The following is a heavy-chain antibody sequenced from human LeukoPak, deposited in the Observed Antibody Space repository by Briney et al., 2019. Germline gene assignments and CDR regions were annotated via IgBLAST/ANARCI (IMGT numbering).Heavy chain of an antibody. Sequence: GGSLRLSCAASGFTVSSNYLSWVRQAPGKGLECVSVIYSGGNTYYAASVKGRFTISIDNSKNTLFLQMNSLRAEDTAVYYCARRGDGGRSFDYWGQGTLVTVSS. CDR1: GFTVSSNY. D-gene: IGHD3-10*01. J-gene: IGHJ4*02. V-gene: IGHV3-53*01. CDR3: ARRGDGGRSFDY. CDR2: IYSGGNT.